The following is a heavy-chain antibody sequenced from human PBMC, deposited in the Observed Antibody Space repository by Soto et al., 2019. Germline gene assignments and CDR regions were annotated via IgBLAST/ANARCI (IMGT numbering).Heavy chain of an antibody. V-gene: IGHV3-23*01. CDR1: GFTFSSYA. Sequence: PGGSVRLSCAASGFTFSSYAMSWVRQAPGKGLEWVSAISGSGGSTYYADSVKGRFTISRDNSKNTLYLQMNSLRAEDTAVYYCAKAGISWEAYFDYWGQGTLVTVSS. D-gene: IGHD1-26*01. CDR3: AKAGISWEAYFDY. J-gene: IGHJ4*02. CDR2: ISGSGGST.